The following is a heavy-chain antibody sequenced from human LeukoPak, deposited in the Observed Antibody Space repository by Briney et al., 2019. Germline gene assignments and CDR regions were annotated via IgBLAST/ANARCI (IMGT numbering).Heavy chain of an antibody. V-gene: IGHV1-69*04. CDR2: IIPILGIA. D-gene: IGHD3-9*01. CDR3: ATVVNRYFDWLFQSGQAFDI. J-gene: IGHJ3*02. CDR1: GGTFSSYA. Sequence: ASVKVSCKASGGTFSSYAISWVRQAPGQGLEWMGRIIPILGIANYAQKFQGRVTITADKSTSTAYMELSSLRSEDTAVYYCATVVNRYFDWLFQSGQAFDIWGQGTMVTVSS.